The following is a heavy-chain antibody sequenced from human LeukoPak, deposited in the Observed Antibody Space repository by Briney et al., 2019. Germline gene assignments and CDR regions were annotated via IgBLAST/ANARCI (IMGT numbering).Heavy chain of an antibody. D-gene: IGHD3-10*01. CDR2: IYYSGST. Sequence: SETLSLTCTVSGGSISSSSYYWGWIRQPPGKGLEWIGSIYYSGSTNYNPSPKSRVTISVDTSKNQFSLKLSSVTAADTAVYYCARGEGDTMVRGELAYWFDPWGQGTLVTVSS. CDR1: GGSISSSSYY. CDR3: ARGEGDTMVRGELAYWFDP. V-gene: IGHV4-39*07. J-gene: IGHJ5*02.